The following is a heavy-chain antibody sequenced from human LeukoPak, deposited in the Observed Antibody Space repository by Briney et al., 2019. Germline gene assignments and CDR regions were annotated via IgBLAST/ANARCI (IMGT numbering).Heavy chain of an antibody. CDR1: GGSISSYY. J-gene: IGHJ5*02. D-gene: IGHD3-10*01. V-gene: IGHV4-4*07. CDR3: ARDKDYYGSGSYYTGFDP. Sequence: SETLSLTCTVSGGSISSYYWSWIRQPAGEGLEWIGRIYTSGSANHNPSLKTRVTMSVATSKNQCSLKLSSVTAADTAVYYCARDKDYYGSGSYYTGFDPWGQGTLVTVSS. CDR2: IYTSGSA.